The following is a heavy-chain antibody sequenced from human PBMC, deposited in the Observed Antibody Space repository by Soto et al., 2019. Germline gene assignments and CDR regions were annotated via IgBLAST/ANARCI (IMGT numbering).Heavy chain of an antibody. V-gene: IGHV4-34*01. CDR2: TNGGGSA. CDR3: ARGLFSGTSNSGGWYCFDY. Sequence: QVQLQQWGAGLLKPSETLSLTCAVHGGSFTGYSWTWIRQSPGKGLEWIGQTNGGGSANYHPTLKSRFTISVGTYNHEIFLDLTSVTATDTAVYYCARGLFSGTSNSGGWYCFDYWGPGTLVTVSS. D-gene: IGHD3-10*01. CDR1: GGSFTGYS. J-gene: IGHJ4*02.